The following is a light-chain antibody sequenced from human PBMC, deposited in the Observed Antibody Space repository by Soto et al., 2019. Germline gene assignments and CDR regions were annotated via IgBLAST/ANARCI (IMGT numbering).Light chain of an antibody. J-gene: IGKJ4*01. CDR3: HQYDNLPLS. V-gene: IGKV1-33*01. CDR1: QFISNS. CDR2: DAS. Sequence: DIQMTQSPSSLSASVGDRVTITCQASQFISNSLNWFQQRPGKAPKLLIYDASNLQTGVPSRFSASGSGTDFTFTISGLQPGDVATYYCHQYDNLPLSFGGGTKVDIK.